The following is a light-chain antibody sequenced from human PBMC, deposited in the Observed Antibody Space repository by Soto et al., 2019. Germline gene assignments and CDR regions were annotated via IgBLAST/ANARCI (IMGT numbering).Light chain of an antibody. CDR3: QQYGSSPPRA. CDR2: GAS. Sequence: EIVLTQSPGTLSLSPGERATLSCRASQSVSSSYLAWYQQKPGQAPRLLIYGASSRATGIPDRFSRSGYGTDFTLTISRLEPEDFAVYYCQQYGSSPPRAFGPGTKVDIK. CDR1: QSVSSSY. V-gene: IGKV3-20*01. J-gene: IGKJ3*01.